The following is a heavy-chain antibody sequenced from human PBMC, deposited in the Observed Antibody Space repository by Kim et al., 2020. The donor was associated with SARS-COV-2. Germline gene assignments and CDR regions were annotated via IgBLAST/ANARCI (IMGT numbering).Heavy chain of an antibody. CDR2: SSGSGGST. Sequence: GGSLRLSCAASGFTFSSYAMSWVRQAPGKGLEWVSASSGSGGSTYYADSVKGRFTISRDNSKNTLYLQMNSLRAEDTAVYYCAKDKSATSRFDYWGQGTLVTVSS. CDR3: AKDKSATSRFDY. J-gene: IGHJ4*02. CDR1: GFTFSSYA. D-gene: IGHD2-15*01. V-gene: IGHV3-23*01.